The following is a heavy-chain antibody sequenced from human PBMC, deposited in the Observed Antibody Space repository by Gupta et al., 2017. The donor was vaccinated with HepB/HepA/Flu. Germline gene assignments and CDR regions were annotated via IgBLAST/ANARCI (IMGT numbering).Heavy chain of an antibody. V-gene: IGHV3-7*01. CDR2: IKPDGSGK. Sequence: EVQLVESGGVLVQPGGSLRLSFAASGFSFRHYWMNWVRQTPEKGLEWVANIKPDGSGKSYVDSVKGRFTVSRDNAKNSLWLQMNSLTAEDTAVYYCAAWGVTNYWGQGTLVTVSS. CDR3: AAWGVTNY. J-gene: IGHJ4*02. D-gene: IGHD3-16*01. CDR1: GFSFRHYW.